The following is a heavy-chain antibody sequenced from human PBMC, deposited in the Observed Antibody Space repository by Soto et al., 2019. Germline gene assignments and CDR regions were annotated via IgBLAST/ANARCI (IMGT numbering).Heavy chain of an antibody. CDR3: ARDMLAYCGGDCYSQVGY. Sequence: GASAKVSCKASGYTFTSYGISWVRQAPGQGLEWVGWISAYNGNTNYAQKLQGRVTMTTDTSTSTAYMELRSLRSDDTAVYYCARDMLAYCGGDCYSQVGYWGQGTLVNVS. D-gene: IGHD2-21*02. J-gene: IGHJ4*02. V-gene: IGHV1-18*01. CDR2: ISAYNGNT. CDR1: GYTFTSYG.